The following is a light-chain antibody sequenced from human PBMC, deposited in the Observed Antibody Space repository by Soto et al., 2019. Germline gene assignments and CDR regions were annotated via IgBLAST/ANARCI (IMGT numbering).Light chain of an antibody. J-gene: IGKJ1*01. CDR3: QQYNSYSRT. CDR2: AAS. V-gene: IGKV1-39*01. Sequence: DIQMTQSPSSLSVSVGDRVTITCRASQSIGGFLNWYQQKLGKAPKLLIYAASSLQSGVPSRFSGSGSGTDFTLTISSLQPDDFATYYCQQYNSYSRTFGQGTKVDIK. CDR1: QSIGGF.